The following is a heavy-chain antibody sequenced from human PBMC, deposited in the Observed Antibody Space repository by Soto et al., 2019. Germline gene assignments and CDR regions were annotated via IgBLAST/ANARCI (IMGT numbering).Heavy chain of an antibody. Sequence: SETLSLTCTVSGGSISSYYWTWIRQPPGKGLQYIGYIYYRGSTNYNPSLKSRVTIPVDTSKNQFSLKLSSVTAADTAVYYCARDPGYCSGSSCRRHFDYWGQGTLVTVSS. V-gene: IGHV4-59*01. D-gene: IGHD2-15*01. J-gene: IGHJ4*02. CDR1: GGSISSYY. CDR3: ARDPGYCSGSSCRRHFDY. CDR2: IYYRGST.